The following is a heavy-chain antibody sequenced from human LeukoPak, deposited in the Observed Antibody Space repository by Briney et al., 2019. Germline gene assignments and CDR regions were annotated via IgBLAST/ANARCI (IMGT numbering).Heavy chain of an antibody. CDR3: ARSLVEEGATSDY. CDR1: GGTFSSYA. V-gene: IGHV1-69*04. Sequence: SVKVCCKASGGTFSSYAISWVRQAPGQGLEWMGRIIPILGIANYAQKFQGRVTITADKSTSTAYMELSSLRSEDTAVYYCARSLVEEGATSDYWGQGTLVTVSS. D-gene: IGHD1-26*01. J-gene: IGHJ4*02. CDR2: IIPILGIA.